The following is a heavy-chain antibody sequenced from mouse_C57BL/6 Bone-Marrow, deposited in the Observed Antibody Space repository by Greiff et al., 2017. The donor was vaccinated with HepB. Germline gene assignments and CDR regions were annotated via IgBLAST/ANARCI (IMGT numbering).Heavy chain of an antibody. Sequence: QVHVKQPGTELVKPGASVKLSCKASGYTFTSYWMHWVKQRPGQGLEWIGNINPSNGGTNYNEKFKSKATLTVDKSSSTAYMQLSSLTSEDSAVYYCASLITTVVAPFDYWGQGTTLTVSS. CDR1: GYTFTSYW. J-gene: IGHJ2*01. D-gene: IGHD1-1*01. CDR2: INPSNGGT. CDR3: ASLITTVVAPFDY. V-gene: IGHV1-53*01.